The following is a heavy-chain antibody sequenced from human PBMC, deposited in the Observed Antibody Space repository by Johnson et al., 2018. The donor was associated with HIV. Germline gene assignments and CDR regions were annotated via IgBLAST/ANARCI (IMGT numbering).Heavy chain of an antibody. Sequence: VQLVESGGGVVRPGGSLRLSCAASGFTFDDYGMNWVRQAPGKGLEWVSTINWNGGNTGYADSVKGRLTISRENAKNTLYLQMSSLRAEDTALYYCARVKYAVTNHDSNAFDIWGQGTVVTVSS. CDR2: INWNGGNT. J-gene: IGHJ3*02. CDR1: GFTFDDYG. D-gene: IGHD3-16*01. CDR3: ARVKYAVTNHDSNAFDI. V-gene: IGHV3-20*04.